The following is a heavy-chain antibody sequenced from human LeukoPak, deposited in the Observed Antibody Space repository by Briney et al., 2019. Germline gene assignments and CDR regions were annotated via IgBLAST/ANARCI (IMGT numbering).Heavy chain of an antibody. J-gene: IGHJ3*02. D-gene: IGHD2-2*01. Sequence: NRGESLKISCKGSGYSFTSYWIGWVRQMPGKGLEWMGIIYPGDSDTRYSPSFQGQVTISADKSISTAYLQWSSLKASDTAMYYCASGLEYCSSTSCPPKAFDIWGQGTMVTVSS. CDR3: ASGLEYCSSTSCPPKAFDI. CDR2: IYPGDSDT. CDR1: GYSFTSYW. V-gene: IGHV5-51*01.